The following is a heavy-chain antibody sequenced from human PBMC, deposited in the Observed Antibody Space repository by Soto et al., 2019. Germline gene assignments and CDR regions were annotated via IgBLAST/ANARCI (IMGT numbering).Heavy chain of an antibody. CDR2: IIPIFGTA. J-gene: IGHJ4*02. V-gene: IGHV1-69*13. CDR3: ARSSSSDFRSGYPKYYFHY. D-gene: IGHD3-3*01. Sequence: SVKVSCKASGGTFSSYAISWVRQAPGQGLEWMGGIIPIFGTANYAQKFQGRVTITADESTSTAYMELSSLRSEDTAVYYCARSSSSDFRSGYPKYYFHYSGQGTLGTVSS. CDR1: GGTFSSYA.